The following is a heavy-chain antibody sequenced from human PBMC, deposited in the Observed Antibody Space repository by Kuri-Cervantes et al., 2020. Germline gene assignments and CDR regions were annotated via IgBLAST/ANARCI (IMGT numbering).Heavy chain of an antibody. CDR2: IYHSGST. V-gene: IGHV4-30-2*01. CDR3: ARGRYSYYDTLTVCMDV. D-gene: IGHD3-9*01. J-gene: IGHJ6*02. Sequence: SETLSLTCGVSGGSISSGSYSWNWSRQPPGKGLEWIGNIYHSGSTFYNPSLKSRVTISVDRSKNQFSLKLSSLTAADTAVYYCARGRYSYYDTLTVCMDVWGQGTTVTVSS. CDR1: GGSISSGSYS.